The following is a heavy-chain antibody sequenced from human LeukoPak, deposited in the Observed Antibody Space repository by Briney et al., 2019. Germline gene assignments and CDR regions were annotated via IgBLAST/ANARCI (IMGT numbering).Heavy chain of an antibody. CDR3: ARDLLWFGELNAFDI. CDR2: ISAYNGNT. V-gene: IGHV1-18*01. J-gene: IGHJ3*02. D-gene: IGHD3-10*01. CDR1: GYTFTSYG. Sequence: ASVKVSCKASGYTFTSYGISWVRQAPGQGLEWMGWISAYNGNTNYAQKLQGRVTMTTDTSTSTAYMELRSLRSDDTAVYYCARDLLWFGELNAFDIWGQGTMVTVSS.